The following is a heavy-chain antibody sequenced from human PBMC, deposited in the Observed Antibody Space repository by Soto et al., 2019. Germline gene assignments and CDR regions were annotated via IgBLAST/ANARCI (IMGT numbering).Heavy chain of an antibody. CDR2: IRSNGGST. J-gene: IGHJ6*03. CDR1: GFTFGSYG. V-gene: IGHV3-64*01. D-gene: IGHD3-16*01. Sequence: GGSLRLSCAASGFTFGSYGMHWVRQAPGKGLEFVSAIRSNGGSTYYANSVKGRFTISRDNSKNTLFLQMGSLRPEDGAVYYCARDGGQTDPRLMDVWGKGTTVTVSS. CDR3: ARDGGQTDPRLMDV.